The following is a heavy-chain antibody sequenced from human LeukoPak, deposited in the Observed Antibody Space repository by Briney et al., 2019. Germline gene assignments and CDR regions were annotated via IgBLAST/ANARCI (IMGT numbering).Heavy chain of an antibody. J-gene: IGHJ4*02. D-gene: IGHD4-17*01. CDR2: ISGSGGTT. CDR3: AKDYGDPYFDY. CDR1: GVTFSSYA. Sequence: GGSLRLSCAASGVTFSSYAMTWVRQSPGKGVEWVSGISGSGGTTHYADSVKGRFTIATDNSKNTLYLQISSLRAEDTAVYYCAKDYGDPYFDYWRQGTLVSVSS. V-gene: IGHV3-23*01.